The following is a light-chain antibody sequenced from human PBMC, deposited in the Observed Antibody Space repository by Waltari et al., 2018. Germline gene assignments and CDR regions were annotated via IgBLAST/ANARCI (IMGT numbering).Light chain of an antibody. V-gene: IGKV3-15*01. CDR2: GAS. Sequence: EVVMTQSPVSLSVSPGDRATLSCRASQSVGSTLAWYQPRPGQAPRLLIYGASTRAAGIPARFSGSGSGTDCTLTISSLQSEDFGVYDCQQYGNWPRTFGGVTKVEI. J-gene: IGKJ4*01. CDR1: QSVGST. CDR3: QQYGNWPRT.